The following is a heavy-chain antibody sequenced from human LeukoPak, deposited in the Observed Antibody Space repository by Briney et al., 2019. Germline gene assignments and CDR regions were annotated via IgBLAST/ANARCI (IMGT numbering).Heavy chain of an antibody. V-gene: IGHV3-11*04. CDR3: ARDRGSYYLPYYFDY. CDR2: IDPSGDTK. J-gene: IGHJ4*02. CDR1: GFSLSDYS. Sequence: GGSLRLSCAVAGFSLSDYSMSWIRQAPGKGPEYISYIDPSGDTKYYADSVKGRFTISRDNARNSLYLQMNSLRAEDTAVYYCARDRGSYYLPYYFDYWGQGTLVTVSS. D-gene: IGHD1-26*01.